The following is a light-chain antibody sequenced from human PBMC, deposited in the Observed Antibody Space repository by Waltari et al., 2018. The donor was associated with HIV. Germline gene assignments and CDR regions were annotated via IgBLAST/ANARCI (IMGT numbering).Light chain of an antibody. CDR2: SNN. V-gene: IGLV1-44*01. Sequence: QSVLRQPPSASGTPGQRVTISCSGSRSNIGTNNVNWYQQLPGTAPKLLIHSNNQRPLGFPDRFPGSRSGTSASLVISGLQSEDEADYYCSAWDDNVNALFGGGTKLTVL. CDR1: RSNIGTNN. CDR3: SAWDDNVNAL. J-gene: IGLJ2*01.